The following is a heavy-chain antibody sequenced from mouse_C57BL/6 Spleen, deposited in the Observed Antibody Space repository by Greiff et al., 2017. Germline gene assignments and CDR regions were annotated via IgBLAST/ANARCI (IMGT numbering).Heavy chain of an antibody. V-gene: IGHV1-81*01. CDR2: IYPRSGNT. CDR3: ARGNYYGSSYAAGFAY. Sequence: QVQLQQSGAELARPGASVKLSCKASGYTFTSYGISWVKQRTGQGLEWIGEIYPRSGNTYYNEKFKGKATLTADKSSSTAYMELRSLTSEDSAVYFCARGNYYGSSYAAGFAYWGKGTLVTVSA. CDR1: GYTFTSYG. D-gene: IGHD1-1*01. J-gene: IGHJ3*01.